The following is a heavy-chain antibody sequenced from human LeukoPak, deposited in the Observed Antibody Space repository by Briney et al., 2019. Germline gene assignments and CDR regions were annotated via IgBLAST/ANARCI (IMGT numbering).Heavy chain of an antibody. J-gene: IGHJ4*02. V-gene: IGHV3-48*04. CDR3: AKVARSGYSPIDY. Sequence: PGGSLRLSCAASGFTFSSYSMNWVRQAPGKGLEWVSYISSSSSTIYYADSVKGRFTISRDNAKNSLYLQMNSLRAEDTAVYYCAKVARSGYSPIDYWGQGTLVTVSS. CDR1: GFTFSSYS. D-gene: IGHD3-3*01. CDR2: ISSSSSTI.